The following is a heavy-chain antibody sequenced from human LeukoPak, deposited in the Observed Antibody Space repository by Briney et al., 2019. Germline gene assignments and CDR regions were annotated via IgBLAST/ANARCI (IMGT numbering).Heavy chain of an antibody. Sequence: GASVKVSCKASGYTFTSYDINWVRQATGQGLEWMGWVNPNSGNTGYAQRFQGRVTMTRNTSISTAYMELSSLRSEDTAVYYCAGGNLFYSSSWYEDAFDIWGQGTMVTVSS. V-gene: IGHV1-8*01. J-gene: IGHJ3*02. CDR2: VNPNSGNT. CDR1: GYTFTSYD. CDR3: AGGNLFYSSSWYEDAFDI. D-gene: IGHD6-13*01.